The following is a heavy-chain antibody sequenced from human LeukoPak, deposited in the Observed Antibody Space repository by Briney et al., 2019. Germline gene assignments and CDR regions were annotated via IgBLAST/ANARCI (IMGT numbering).Heavy chain of an antibody. CDR1: GGSISSDDYY. V-gene: IGHV4-30-4*01. CDR2: IYYTGDT. CDR3: ARGSLEGRTEYMDV. D-gene: IGHD1-1*01. Sequence: TSETLSLTCTVSGGSISSDDYYWSWTRQAPGKGLEYIGYIYYTGDTHYNPSLKSRVTISLDTSKNQFSLRLNSVTAADTAVYYCARGSLEGRTEYMDVWGKGTTVTVSS. J-gene: IGHJ6*03.